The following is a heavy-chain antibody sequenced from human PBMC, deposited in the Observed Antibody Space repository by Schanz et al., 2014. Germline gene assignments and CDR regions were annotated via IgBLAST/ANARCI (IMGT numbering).Heavy chain of an antibody. CDR1: GFTFSKYG. V-gene: IGHV3-33*01. Sequence: QVQLVESGGGVVQPGRSLRLSCAASGFTFSKYGVHWVRQAPGKGLEWVAVIWYNGSNKYYADSVRGRFTISRDNSKNTLYLQMNNLRAEDTAVYYCARDRVGARSYFDYWGQGTLVTVSS. D-gene: IGHD1-26*01. J-gene: IGHJ4*02. CDR3: ARDRVGARSYFDY. CDR2: IWYNGSNK.